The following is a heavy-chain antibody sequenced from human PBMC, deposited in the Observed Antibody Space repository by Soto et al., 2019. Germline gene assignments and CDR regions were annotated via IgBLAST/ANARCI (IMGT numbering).Heavy chain of an antibody. J-gene: IGHJ2*01. CDR2: ISESGHHT. Sequence: PGGSLRLSCEASGFPSSTYALNWVRQAPGKGPEWVSTISESGHHTHYADSVKGRFTISRDKSKNTLSLQMNSLRVDDTAIYYCTKSDGCGGGACYTGTYYYFDVWGRGTLVTVSS. CDR3: TKSDGCGGGACYTGTYYYFDV. CDR1: GFPSSTYA. V-gene: IGHV3-23*01. D-gene: IGHD3-16*02.